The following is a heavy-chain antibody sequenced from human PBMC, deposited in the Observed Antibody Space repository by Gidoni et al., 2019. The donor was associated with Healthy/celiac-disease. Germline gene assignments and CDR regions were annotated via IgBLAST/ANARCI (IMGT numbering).Heavy chain of an antibody. V-gene: IGHV1-69*06. J-gene: IGHJ5*02. CDR3: ARGKDKYSSSWYDWFDP. CDR1: GGSFSRHA. CDR2: IIPIFGPA. Sequence: HVQLVQSGPEVKKPGSSVKLSCNASGGSFSRHAISRVRPAPGQGLEWMGGIIPIFGPANYAKKCQGRVTITADKSTSTAYMELSSMRSEETAVDYCARGKDKYSSSWYDWFDPWGQGTLVTVSS. D-gene: IGHD6-13*01.